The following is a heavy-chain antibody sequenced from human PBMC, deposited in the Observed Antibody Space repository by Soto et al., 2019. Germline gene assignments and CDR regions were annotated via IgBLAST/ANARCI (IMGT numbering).Heavy chain of an antibody. D-gene: IGHD3-10*01. CDR2: IIPIFGTA. V-gene: IGHV1-69*12. CDR3: ASGTNMVRGVMGFDY. CDR1: GGTFSSYA. Sequence: QVQLVQSGAEVTKPGSSVKVSCKASGGTFSSYAISWVRQAPGQGLEWMGGIIPIFGTANYAQKFQGRVTITADESTSTAYMELSSLSSEDTAVYYCASGTNMVRGVMGFDYWGQGTLVTVSS. J-gene: IGHJ4*02.